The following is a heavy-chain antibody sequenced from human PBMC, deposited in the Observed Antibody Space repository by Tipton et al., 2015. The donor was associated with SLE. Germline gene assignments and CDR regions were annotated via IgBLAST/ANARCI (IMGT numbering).Heavy chain of an antibody. J-gene: IGHJ6*02. CDR3: AREAIPYYYYYGMDV. D-gene: IGHD2-2*01. V-gene: IGHV1-18*01. Sequence: QLVQSGAEVKKPGASVKVSCKASGYTFTNYGISWVRQAPGQGLEWMGWISAYNGNTNYAQKLQGRVTMTTDTSTSAAYMELRSLRSDDTAVYYCAREAIPYYYYYGMDVWGQGTTVTVSS. CDR2: ISAYNGNT. CDR1: GYTFTNYG.